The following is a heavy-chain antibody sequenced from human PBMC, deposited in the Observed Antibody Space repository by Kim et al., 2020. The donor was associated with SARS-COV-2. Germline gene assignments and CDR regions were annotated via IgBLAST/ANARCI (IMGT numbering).Heavy chain of an antibody. J-gene: IGHJ4*02. CDR2: ISVSSSHI. CDR1: GFTFSTYS. Sequence: GGSLRLSCAASGFTFSTYSMTWVRQAPGKGLEWVSSISVSSSHIYYADSVKGRFTISRDNAKNSLDLQMNSLRAEDTAVYNCARLGDTSGYYWGQGTLVTVPS. D-gene: IGHD3-22*01. CDR3: ARLGDTSGYY. V-gene: IGHV3-21*01.